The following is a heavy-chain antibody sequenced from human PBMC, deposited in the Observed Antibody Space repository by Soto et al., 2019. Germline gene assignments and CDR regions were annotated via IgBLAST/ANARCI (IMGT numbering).Heavy chain of an antibody. CDR1: GYTFTGYY. J-gene: IGHJ5*02. CDR2: ISPNSGGT. D-gene: IGHD2-15*01. Sequence: ASVKVSCKASGYTFTGYYMHWVRQAPGQGLEWMGWISPNSGGTNYAQKFQGWVTMTRDTSISTAYMELSRLRSDDTAVYYCARGQDVVVVAASSWFDPWGQGTLVTVSS. V-gene: IGHV1-2*04. CDR3: ARGQDVVVVAASSWFDP.